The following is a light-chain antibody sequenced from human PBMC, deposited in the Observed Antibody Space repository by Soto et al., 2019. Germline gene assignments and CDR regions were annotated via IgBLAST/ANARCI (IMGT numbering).Light chain of an antibody. V-gene: IGKV3-20*01. Sequence: EIVLTQSPVTLSLSPGERATLSCRASQSVSSRYFAWYQQKPGQAPRLLIYAASSRAAGIPDRFSGSGSGTDFSLIISRLEPADFAVYYCHQYASSRTFGAGTKVE. CDR3: HQYASSRT. CDR2: AAS. CDR1: QSVSSRY. J-gene: IGKJ1*01.